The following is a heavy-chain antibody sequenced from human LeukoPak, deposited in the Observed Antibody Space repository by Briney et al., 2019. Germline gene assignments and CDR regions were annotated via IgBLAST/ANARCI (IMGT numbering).Heavy chain of an antibody. V-gene: IGHV1-24*01. J-gene: IGHJ6*03. CDR2: FDPEKGKT. CDR1: GYTFNELS. Sequence: ASVKVSCKVSGYTFNELSMHWVRQAPGKGLEWMGGFDPEKGKTIYAQKFQGRVTMTEDTSTDTAYMELSSLTSEDTAVYYCATLVYYYMDVWGKETTVTVSS. CDR3: ATLVYYYMDV.